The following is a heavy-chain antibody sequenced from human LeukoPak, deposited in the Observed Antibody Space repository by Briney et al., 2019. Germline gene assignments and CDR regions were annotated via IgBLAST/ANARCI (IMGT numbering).Heavy chain of an antibody. CDR2: INQDGSEE. J-gene: IGHJ4*02. CDR3: ATYLRNTVAGYYLFEY. D-gene: IGHD1-26*01. V-gene: IGHV3-7*01. CDR1: GFTFSSYE. Sequence: GGSLRLSCAASGFTFSSYEMNWVRQAPGKGLDWVANINQDGSEEYYVDSVKGRFTISRDNAKDSVYLQMNSLRVEDTAVYYCATYLRNTVAGYYLFEYWGQGTLVAVSS.